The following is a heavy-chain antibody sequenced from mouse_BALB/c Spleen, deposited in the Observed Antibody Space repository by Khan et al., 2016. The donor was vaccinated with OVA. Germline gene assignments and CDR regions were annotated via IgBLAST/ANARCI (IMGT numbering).Heavy chain of an antibody. J-gene: IGHJ3*01. CDR1: GYTFTSYY. V-gene: IGHV1S81*02. Sequence: QVQLKQSGAELVKPGASVKLSCKASGYTFTSYYMYWVKQRPGQGLEWIGEINPSNGGTNVNEKFKSKATLTVDKSSSTAYMEVNSLTSEDSAVYYCTRGGYGSPFAYWGQGTLVTVSA. CDR2: INPSNGGT. CDR3: TRGGYGSPFAY. D-gene: IGHD1-1*01.